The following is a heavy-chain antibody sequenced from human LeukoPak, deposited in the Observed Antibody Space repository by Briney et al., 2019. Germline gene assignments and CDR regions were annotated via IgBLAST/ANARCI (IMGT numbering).Heavy chain of an antibody. V-gene: IGHV1-8*01. D-gene: IGHD1-7*01. Sequence: ASVKVSCKASGYAFTTYDINWVRQATGQGLEWMGWMNPNSGNTGYAQKFQGRVTMTRDTSINTAYMELSSLRSEDTAVYYCARGVRAGTTGYWGQGTLVTVSS. J-gene: IGHJ4*02. CDR1: GYAFTTYD. CDR2: MNPNSGNT. CDR3: ARGVRAGTTGY.